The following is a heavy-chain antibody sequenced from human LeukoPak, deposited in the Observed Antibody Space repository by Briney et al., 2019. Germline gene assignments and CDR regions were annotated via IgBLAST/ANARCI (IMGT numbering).Heavy chain of an antibody. CDR3: ASGYCSSTSCYTPLHY. Sequence: PSETLSLTCTVSGGSISSYYWSWIRQPAGKGLEWIGRIYTSGSTNYNPSLKSRVTMSVDTSKNQFSLKLSSVTAADTAVYYCASGYCSSTSCYTPLHYWGQGTLVTVSS. CDR1: GGSISSYY. D-gene: IGHD2-2*02. CDR2: IYTSGST. V-gene: IGHV4-4*07. J-gene: IGHJ4*02.